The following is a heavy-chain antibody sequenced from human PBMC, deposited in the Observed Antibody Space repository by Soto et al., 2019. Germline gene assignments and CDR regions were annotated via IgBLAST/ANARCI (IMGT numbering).Heavy chain of an antibody. CDR3: ARDVTLDY. J-gene: IGHJ4*02. Sequence: SETLSLTCTFSVVSISSGGYYCSWIRQHPGKGLEWIGYIYYSGSTYYNPSLKSRVTISVDTSKNQFSLKLSSVTAADTAVYYCARDVTLDYWGQGTLVTVSS. CDR2: IYYSGST. D-gene: IGHD4-4*01. V-gene: IGHV4-31*03. CDR1: VVSISSGGYY.